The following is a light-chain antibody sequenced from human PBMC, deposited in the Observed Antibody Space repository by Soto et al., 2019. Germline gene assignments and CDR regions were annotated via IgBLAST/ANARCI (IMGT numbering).Light chain of an antibody. V-gene: IGLV4-69*01. CDR2: LNSDGSH. J-gene: IGLJ3*02. CDR3: QTWGTGNWV. Sequence: QSVLTQSPSASASLGASVKLTCILSSGHSSYAIAWHQQQPEKGPRFLMKLNSDGSHSRGDGIPDRFSGSSSGAERYLTISSLQSEDEADYYCQTWGTGNWVFGGGTKLTVL. CDR1: SGHSSYA.